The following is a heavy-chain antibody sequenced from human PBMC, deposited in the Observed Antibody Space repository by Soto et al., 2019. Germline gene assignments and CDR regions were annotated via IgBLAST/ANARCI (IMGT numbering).Heavy chain of an antibody. CDR1: GVIFSSYW. V-gene: IGHV3-74*01. CDR2: SNRDGSST. CDR3: ARLGEYGSGVGYDY. D-gene: IGHD3-10*01. J-gene: IGHJ4*02. Sequence: EVQLVESGGGLVQPGGSLRLSCVASGVIFSSYWMHLVRQDPGKGLVWVSRSNRDGSSTSYADAVKGRFTISRDNAKNTLYLQMNSMRDEDTAVYYCARLGEYGSGVGYDYWGQGTLVTVSS.